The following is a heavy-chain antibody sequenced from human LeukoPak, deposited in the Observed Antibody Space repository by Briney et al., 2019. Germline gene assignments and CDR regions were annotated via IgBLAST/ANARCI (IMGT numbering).Heavy chain of an antibody. CDR2: IYYSGST. Sequence: PSETLSLTCAVSGGSIRSGSYSWRWIRQPPGKGLEWIGYIYYSGSTYYNPSLQSRVAISIDTSKNQFSLKLSSVTAADTAVYYCARLFRTVWELPYYWGQGTLVTVSS. V-gene: IGHV4-30-4*07. CDR3: ARLFRTVWELPYY. D-gene: IGHD1-26*01. J-gene: IGHJ4*02. CDR1: GGSIRSGSYS.